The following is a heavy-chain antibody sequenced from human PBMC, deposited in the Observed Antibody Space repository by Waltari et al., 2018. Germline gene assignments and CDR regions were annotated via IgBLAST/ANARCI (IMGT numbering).Heavy chain of an antibody. D-gene: IGHD4-17*01. CDR3: ARLRLRSNAFDI. CDR2: INHSGST. V-gene: IGHV4-34*01. Sequence: QVQLQQWGAGLLKPSEPLSLTCAAYGGSFSGYYWSWIRQPPGRGREWIGEINHSGSTNYNPSLKSLVTISVDTSKNQFSLKLSSVTAADTAVYYCARLRLRSNAFDIWGQGTMVTVSS. J-gene: IGHJ3*02. CDR1: GGSFSGYY.